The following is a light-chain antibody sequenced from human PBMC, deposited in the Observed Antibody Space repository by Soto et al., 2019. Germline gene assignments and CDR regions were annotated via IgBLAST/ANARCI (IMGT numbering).Light chain of an antibody. CDR1: QSISTW. Sequence: DIQMTQSPSTLSASVGDRVTITCRASQSISTWLAWYQQKPGKAPKLLIYNASSLESGVPSRFSGSGSGTVFTLTISSQQPDDFATYYCQQYINRWTFGQGTKVEIK. V-gene: IGKV1-5*03. CDR2: NAS. CDR3: QQYINRWT. J-gene: IGKJ1*01.